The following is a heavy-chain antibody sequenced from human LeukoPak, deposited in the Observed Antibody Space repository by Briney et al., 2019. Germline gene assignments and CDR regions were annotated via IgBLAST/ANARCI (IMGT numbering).Heavy chain of an antibody. D-gene: IGHD3-10*02. CDR3: AELGITMIGGV. V-gene: IGHV3-30*04. J-gene: IGHJ6*04. CDR1: GFIFSSYA. Sequence: GGSLRLSCPASGFIFSSYALHWVRQSPGRGLEWVAVISNDGTKKYYADSVEGRFTISRDNSKNTLYLQMNSLRPEDTAVYYCAELGITMIGGVWGKGTTVTISS. CDR2: ISNDGTKK.